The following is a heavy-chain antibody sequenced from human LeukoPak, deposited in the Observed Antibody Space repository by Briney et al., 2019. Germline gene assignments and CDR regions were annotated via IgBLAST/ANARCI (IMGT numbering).Heavy chain of an antibody. V-gene: IGHV3-23*01. CDR3: AKSSPMTMVRGANDY. CDR2: ISGSGDST. D-gene: IGHD3-10*01. J-gene: IGHJ4*02. CDR1: GFTFSSYA. Sequence: GGSLRLSCAASGFTFSSYAMHWVRQAPGKGLEWVSSISGSGDSTYYADSVKGRFTISRDNSVNTLYLQMNSLRAEDTAVYYCAKSSPMTMVRGANDYWGQGTLVTVSS.